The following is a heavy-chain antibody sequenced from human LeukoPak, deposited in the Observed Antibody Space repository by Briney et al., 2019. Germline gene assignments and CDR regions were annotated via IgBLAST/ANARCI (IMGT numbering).Heavy chain of an antibody. Sequence: GGSLRLSCAASGFTFSRHWMTWVRQAPGKGLGWVANIKHDGSEKNYVDSVKGRFTISRDNAKNSLYLQMNSLRAEDTAVYYCATPLDYYDRSDSHQGGDWGQGTLVTVSS. V-gene: IGHV3-7*03. CDR1: GFTFSRHW. CDR2: IKHDGSEK. CDR3: ATPLDYYDRSDSHQGGD. J-gene: IGHJ4*02. D-gene: IGHD3-22*01.